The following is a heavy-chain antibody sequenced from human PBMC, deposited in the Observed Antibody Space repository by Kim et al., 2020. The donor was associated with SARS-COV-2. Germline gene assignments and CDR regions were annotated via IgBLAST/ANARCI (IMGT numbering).Heavy chain of an antibody. V-gene: IGHV4-34*01. J-gene: IGHJ4*02. D-gene: IGHD6-6*01. Sequence: YHPSLKSRVTISVDTSKNQFSLKLSSVTAADTAVYYCAREYSSSARSFDYWGQGTLVTVSS. CDR3: AREYSSSARSFDY.